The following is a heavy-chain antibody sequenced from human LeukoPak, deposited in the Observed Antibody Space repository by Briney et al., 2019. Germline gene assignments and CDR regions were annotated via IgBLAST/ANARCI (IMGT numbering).Heavy chain of an antibody. CDR2: IYHSGST. CDR3: ARHRPYDSTGYYYDFDY. D-gene: IGHD3-22*01. J-gene: IGHJ4*02. Sequence: PSETLSLTCAVSGYSIGSGYYWGWIRQPPGKGLEWVGSIYHSGSTYHNPSLKSRVTMPLDTSKNQFSLKLSSVTAADTAVYYCARHRPYDSTGYYYDFDYWGQGTLVTVSS. CDR1: GYSIGSGYY. V-gene: IGHV4-38-2*01.